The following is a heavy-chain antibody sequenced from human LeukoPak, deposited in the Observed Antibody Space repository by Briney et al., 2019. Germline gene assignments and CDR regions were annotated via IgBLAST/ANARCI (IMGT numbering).Heavy chain of an antibody. V-gene: IGHV4-34*01. Sequence: PSETLSLTCAVYGVSFSGYYWSWIRQPPGKGLEWVGEINHSGSTNYNPSLKSRVTISVDTSKNQFSLKLSSVTAADTAVYYCARGGKYSSSWYFDYWGQGTLVTVSS. CDR1: GVSFSGYY. J-gene: IGHJ4*02. CDR3: ARGGKYSSSWYFDY. CDR2: INHSGST. D-gene: IGHD6-13*01.